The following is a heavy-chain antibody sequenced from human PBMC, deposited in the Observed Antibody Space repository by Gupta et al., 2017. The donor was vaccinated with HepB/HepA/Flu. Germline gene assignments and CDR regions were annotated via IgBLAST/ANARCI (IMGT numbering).Heavy chain of an antibody. CDR1: GFGFSNYA. J-gene: IGHJ4*02. CDR2: ITGNGDTT. Sequence: EVQLLESGGDVVQPGGSLRLSCAASGFGFSNYAMSWARQAPGKGLEWVAAITGNGDTTFYADYVKGRFTISRDDAKNTVFLQMNSLGDEDTAVYYCAKRELQWGRAAPQQFYFDYWGQGTLVTVSS. CDR3: AKRELQWGRAAPQQFYFDY. D-gene: IGHD3-16*01. V-gene: IGHV3-23*01.